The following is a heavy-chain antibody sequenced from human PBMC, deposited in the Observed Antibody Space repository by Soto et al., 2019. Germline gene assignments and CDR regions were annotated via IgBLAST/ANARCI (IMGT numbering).Heavy chain of an antibody. CDR2: LSGSGTST. Sequence: PGGSLRLSCAVSGFICSSYAMGWVRQAPGKGLECVSLLSGSGTSTYYGDSVKGRFTISRDNSKNTMYLQMNSLRAEDTAVYYCAKVNTAMVTDAFDIWGQGTTVTVSS. CDR1: GFICSSYA. J-gene: IGHJ3*02. D-gene: IGHD5-18*01. V-gene: IGHV3-23*01. CDR3: AKVNTAMVTDAFDI.